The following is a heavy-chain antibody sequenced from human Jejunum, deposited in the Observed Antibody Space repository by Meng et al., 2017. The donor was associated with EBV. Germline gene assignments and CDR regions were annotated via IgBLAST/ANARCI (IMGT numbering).Heavy chain of an antibody. J-gene: IGHJ4*02. CDR2: IYHGGGT. D-gene: IGHD3-22*01. CDR3: AGNGYYALEY. Sequence: QGYLQGSAPRLGKPSGTLSLTCVVSGGSISDNDWWSWVRQPPGKGLEWLGEIYHGGGTNYNPSLESRVTISVDKSKNQFSLKLNSVTVADTAVYYCAGNGYYALEYWGPGILVTVSS. V-gene: IGHV4-4*02. CDR1: GGSISDNDW.